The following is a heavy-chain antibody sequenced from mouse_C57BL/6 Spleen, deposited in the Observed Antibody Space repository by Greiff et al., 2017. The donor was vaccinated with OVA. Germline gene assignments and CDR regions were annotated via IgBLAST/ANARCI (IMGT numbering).Heavy chain of an antibody. J-gene: IGHJ4*01. CDR2: INPNNGGT. CDR1: GYTFTDYN. Sequence: VQLQQSGPELVKPGASVKIPCKASGYTFTDYNMDWVKQSHGKSLEWIGDINPNNGGTIYNQKFKGKATLTVDKSSSTAYMELRSLTSEDTAVYYCARRYYGSSPYAMDYWGQGTSVTVSS. D-gene: IGHD1-1*01. CDR3: ARRYYGSSPYAMDY. V-gene: IGHV1-18*01.